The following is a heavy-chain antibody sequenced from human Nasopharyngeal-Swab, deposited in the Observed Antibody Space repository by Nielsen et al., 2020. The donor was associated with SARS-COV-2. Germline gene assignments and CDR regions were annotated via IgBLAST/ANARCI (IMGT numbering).Heavy chain of an antibody. J-gene: IGHJ5*02. CDR3: ARSQYCSGGSCYSGNWFDP. CDR2: ISAYNGNT. D-gene: IGHD2-15*01. V-gene: IGHV1-18*01. Sequence: WVRQAPGQGLEWMGWISAYNGNTNYAQKLRGRVTMTTDTSTSTAYMELRSLRSDDTAVYYCARSQYCSGGSCYSGNWFDPWGQGTLVTVSS.